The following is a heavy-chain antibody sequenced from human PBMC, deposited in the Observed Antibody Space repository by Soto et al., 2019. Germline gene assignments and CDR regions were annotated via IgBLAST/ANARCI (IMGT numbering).Heavy chain of an antibody. J-gene: IGHJ4*02. CDR3: AKAGGAAGTVDYFDY. Sequence: GGSLRLSCAASGFTFSSNGMTWVRQSPGKGLEWVSVISGSVGSTYYADPVKGRFTITRDNSKNTLYLQMNSLRAEDAAVYYCAKAGGAAGTVDYFDYWGQGTLVTV. V-gene: IGHV3-23*01. D-gene: IGHD6-13*01. CDR1: GFTFSSNG. CDR2: ISGSVGST.